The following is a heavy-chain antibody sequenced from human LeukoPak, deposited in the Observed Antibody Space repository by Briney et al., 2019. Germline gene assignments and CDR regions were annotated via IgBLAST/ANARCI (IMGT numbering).Heavy chain of an antibody. Sequence: GGSLRLSCAASGFTFSSYGMHWVRQAPGKGLEWVAFIRYDGSNKYYADSVKGRFTSSRDNSKNTLYLQMNSLRAEDTAVYYCAKEYCSGGSCYSVAYAFDIWGQGTMVTVSS. V-gene: IGHV3-30*02. J-gene: IGHJ3*02. CDR2: IRYDGSNK. CDR3: AKEYCSGGSCYSVAYAFDI. D-gene: IGHD2-15*01. CDR1: GFTFSSYG.